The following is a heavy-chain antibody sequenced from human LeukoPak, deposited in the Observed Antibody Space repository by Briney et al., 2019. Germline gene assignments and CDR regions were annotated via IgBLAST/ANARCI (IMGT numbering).Heavy chain of an antibody. D-gene: IGHD2-2*02. CDR3: ARRSYHLLYGYYYYYMDV. CDR2: INYSGNI. Sequence: PSDTLSLTCAVYGGSLSGCYWSWIRQSPEKGLEWIAEINYSGNINYNPSLQSRLTISIDTSESQFSLVLRSVTVADTAVYYCARRSYHLLYGYYYYYMDVWGRGTPVTVSS. CDR1: GGSLSGCY. V-gene: IGHV4-34*01. J-gene: IGHJ6*03.